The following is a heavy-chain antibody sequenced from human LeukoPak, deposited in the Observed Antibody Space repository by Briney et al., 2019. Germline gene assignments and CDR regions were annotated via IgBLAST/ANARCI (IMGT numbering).Heavy chain of an antibody. D-gene: IGHD7-27*01. V-gene: IGHV3-49*04. J-gene: IGHJ4*02. CDR2: IRSKAYGGTT. Sequence: GGSLRLSCAASGFTFSNAWMSWVRQAPGKGLEWVGFIRSKAYGGTTEYAASVKGRFTISRDDSKSIAYLQMNSLKTEDTAVYYCTRDLTGDFTPHYFDYWGQGTLVTVSS. CDR3: TRDLTGDFTPHYFDY. CDR1: GFTFSNAW.